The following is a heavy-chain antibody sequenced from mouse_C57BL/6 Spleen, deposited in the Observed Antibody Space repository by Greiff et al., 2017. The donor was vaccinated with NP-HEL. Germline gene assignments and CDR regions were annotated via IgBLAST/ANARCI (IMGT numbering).Heavy chain of an antibody. V-gene: IGHV1-82*01. CDR1: GYAFSSSW. D-gene: IGHD3-3*01. Sequence: VQLQQSGPELVKPGASVKISCKASGYAFSSSWMNWVKQRPGKGLEWIGRIYPGDGDTNYNGKFKGKATLTADKSSSTAYMQLSSLASEDSAVYFCARLGQWYFAVWGTGTTVTVSS. CDR3: ARLGQWYFAV. J-gene: IGHJ1*03. CDR2: IYPGDGDT.